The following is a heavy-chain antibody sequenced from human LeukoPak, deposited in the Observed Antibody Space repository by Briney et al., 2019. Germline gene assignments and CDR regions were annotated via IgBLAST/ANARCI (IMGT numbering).Heavy chain of an antibody. Sequence: ASVKVSCKASGYTFTSYAMHWVRQAPGQRPEWMGWINAGNGNTKYSQKFQGRVTITRDTSASTAYMELSSLRSEDTAVYYCARDRGQQLVKYYFDYWGQGTLVTVSS. V-gene: IGHV1-3*01. CDR2: INAGNGNT. J-gene: IGHJ4*02. CDR3: ARDRGQQLVKYYFDY. D-gene: IGHD6-13*01. CDR1: GYTFTSYA.